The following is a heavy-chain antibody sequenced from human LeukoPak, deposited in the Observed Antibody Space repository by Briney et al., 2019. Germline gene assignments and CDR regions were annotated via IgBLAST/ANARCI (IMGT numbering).Heavy chain of an antibody. Sequence: GGSLRLSCAAYGLTFSSYELNWVRQAPGKGLEWVSYISSSGSTIYYADSVKGRFTISRENAKTSLYLQMNSLRAEDTAVYYCARDGRGEMTGYPTSYGMDVWGQGTTVTVSS. CDR1: GLTFSSYE. J-gene: IGHJ6*02. CDR2: ISSSGSTI. V-gene: IGHV3-48*03. D-gene: IGHD3-9*01. CDR3: ARDGRGEMTGYPTSYGMDV.